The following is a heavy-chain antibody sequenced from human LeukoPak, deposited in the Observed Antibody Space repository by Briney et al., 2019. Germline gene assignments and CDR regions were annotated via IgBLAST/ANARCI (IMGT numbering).Heavy chain of an antibody. CDR3: GKALGGGNVLRFLECFAGGDV. Sequence: GGSLRLSCAASGFTFSSYAMSWVRQAPGKGLEWVSAISGSGGSTYYADSVKGRFTISRDNSKNTLYLQMNSLRAEDKAVYYSGKALGGGNVLRFLECFAGGDVWGQGTTVTVSS. CDR1: GFTFSSYA. J-gene: IGHJ6*02. V-gene: IGHV3-23*01. CDR2: ISGSGGST. D-gene: IGHD3-3*01.